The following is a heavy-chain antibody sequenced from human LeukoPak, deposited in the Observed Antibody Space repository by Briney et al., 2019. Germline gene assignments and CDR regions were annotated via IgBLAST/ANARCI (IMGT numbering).Heavy chain of an antibody. J-gene: IGHJ6*02. Sequence: HSGGSLRLSCAASGFTFSSYAMHWVRQAPGKGLEWVAVISYDGSNKYYADSVKGRFTISRDNSKNTLYLQMNSLRAEDTAVYYCATATSWSYYYGINVWGQGTTVTVSS. CDR2: ISYDGSNK. V-gene: IGHV3-30-3*01. CDR1: GFTFSSYA. D-gene: IGHD2-15*01. CDR3: ATATSWSYYYGINV.